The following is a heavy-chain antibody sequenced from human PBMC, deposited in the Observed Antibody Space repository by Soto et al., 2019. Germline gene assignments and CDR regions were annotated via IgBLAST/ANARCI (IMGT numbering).Heavy chain of an antibody. CDR3: VRGGILKANRPYYYYGLDV. CDR2: VSPYNGNT. D-gene: IGHD5-18*01. J-gene: IGHJ6*02. CDR1: GYTFSTYG. Sequence: GASVKVSCKVFGYTFSTYGLSWVRQAPGQGLEWMGWVSPYNGNTYYAPGLQGRVTMTTDTSTNTAYMSLRSLRSDDTAIYYCVRGGILKANRPYYYYGLDVWGQGTPVTVSS. V-gene: IGHV1-18*01.